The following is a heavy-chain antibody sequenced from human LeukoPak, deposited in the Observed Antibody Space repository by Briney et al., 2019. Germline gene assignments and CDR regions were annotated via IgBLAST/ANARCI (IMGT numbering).Heavy chain of an antibody. Sequence: SETLSLTCAVYGGSFSGYYWSWIRQPPGKGLEWIGEINHSGSTNYNPSLKSRVTISVDTSKNQFSLKLSSVTAADTAVYYCARRSTVHDFDYWGQGTLVTVSS. V-gene: IGHV4-34*01. CDR2: INHSGST. CDR1: GGSFSGYY. CDR3: ARRSTVHDFDY. D-gene: IGHD1-1*01. J-gene: IGHJ4*02.